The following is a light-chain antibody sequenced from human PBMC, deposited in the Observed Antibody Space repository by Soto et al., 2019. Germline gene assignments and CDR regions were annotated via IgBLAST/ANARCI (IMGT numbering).Light chain of an antibody. J-gene: IGKJ2*01. CDR3: QQRSNWPPYT. CDR2: DAS. V-gene: IGKV3-11*01. CDR1: QSVSSY. Sequence: EIVLTQSPATLSLSPGERATLSCRASQSVSSYLAWYQQKPGQAPRLLIYDASNMATGIPGRFSGSGSWTDFTLAISSLEAEDFVVYYCQQRSNWPPYTFGQGTKLEIK.